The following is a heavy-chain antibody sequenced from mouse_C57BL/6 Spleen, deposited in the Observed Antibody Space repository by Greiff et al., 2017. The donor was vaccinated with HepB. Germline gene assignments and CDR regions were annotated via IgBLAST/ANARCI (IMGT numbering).Heavy chain of an antibody. CDR3: ARHGYYDYDEGFFYAMDY. CDR2: IWSDGST. Sequence: VKLVESGPGLVAPSQSLSITCTVSGFSLTSYGVHWVRQPPGKGLEWLVVIWSDGSTTYNSALKSRLSISKDNSKSQVFLKMNSLQTDDTAMYYCARHGYYDYDEGFFYAMDYWGQGTSVTVSS. J-gene: IGHJ4*01. CDR1: GFSLTSYG. D-gene: IGHD2-4*01. V-gene: IGHV2-6-1*01.